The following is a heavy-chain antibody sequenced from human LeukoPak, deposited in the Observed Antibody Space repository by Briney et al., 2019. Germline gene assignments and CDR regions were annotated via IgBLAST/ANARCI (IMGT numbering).Heavy chain of an antibody. CDR2: FDPEDGET. J-gene: IGHJ3*02. V-gene: IGHV1-24*01. Sequence: ASVNVSCKVSVYTLTELSMHWVRPAPGRGLAWMGGFDPEDGETIYAQKFQGRVTMTEDTSTDTAYMELSSLRSEDTAVYYCATCRDLRWCDAFDIWGQGTMVTVSS. CDR3: ATCRDLRWCDAFDI. D-gene: IGHD4-23*01. CDR1: VYTLTELS.